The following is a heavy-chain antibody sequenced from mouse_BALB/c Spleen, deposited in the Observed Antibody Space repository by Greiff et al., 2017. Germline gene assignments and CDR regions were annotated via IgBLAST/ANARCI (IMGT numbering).Heavy chain of an antibody. J-gene: IGHJ2*01. Sequence: EVKVEESGPGLVKPSQSLSLTCSVTGYSITSGYYWNWIRQFPGNKLEWMGYISYDGSNNYNPSLKNRISITRDTSKNQFFLKLNSVTTEDTATYYCARVYYGFDYWGQGTTLTVSS. V-gene: IGHV3-6*02. CDR3: ARVYYGFDY. D-gene: IGHD1-1*01. CDR2: ISYDGSN. CDR1: GYSITSGYY.